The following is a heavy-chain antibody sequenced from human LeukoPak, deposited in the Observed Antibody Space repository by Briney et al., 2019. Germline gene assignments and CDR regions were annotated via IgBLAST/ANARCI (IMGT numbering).Heavy chain of an antibody. D-gene: IGHD6-13*01. Sequence: PGGSLRLSCAASGFTFSSYSMNWVRQAPGKGLEWVSSISSSSSYIYYADSVKGRFTISRDNAKNTLYLQMNSLKTEDTAVYYCTTIAAVGYYDFRGQGTLVTVSS. CDR2: ISSSSSYI. CDR1: GFTFSSYS. J-gene: IGHJ4*02. CDR3: TTIAAVGYYDF. V-gene: IGHV3-21*03.